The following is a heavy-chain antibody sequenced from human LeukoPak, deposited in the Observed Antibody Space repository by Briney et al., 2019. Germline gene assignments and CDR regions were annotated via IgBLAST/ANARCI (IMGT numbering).Heavy chain of an antibody. D-gene: IGHD2-15*01. Sequence: GGSLRLSCAASGFTFSSYWMSWVRQAPGKGLEWVASIKQDGSEKYYVDSVKGRFTISRDNAKNSLYLQMNSLRAEDTAVYYCARARRYLGYCSGGSCYGYFDYWGQGTLVTVSS. V-gene: IGHV3-7*01. J-gene: IGHJ4*02. CDR3: ARARRYLGYCSGGSCYGYFDY. CDR1: GFTFSSYW. CDR2: IKQDGSEK.